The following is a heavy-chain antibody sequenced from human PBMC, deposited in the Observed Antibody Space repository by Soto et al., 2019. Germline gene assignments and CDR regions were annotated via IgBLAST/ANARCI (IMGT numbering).Heavy chain of an antibody. CDR2: LNPKSGGT. V-gene: IGHV1-2*02. Sequence: QVQLVQSGAEVKKPGASVKVSCKAYGFTFSDYYMHWVREAPGQGLEWMGWLNPKSGGTTYAQKFQGRLTLSRDTSINTAYMELSRLSIDDTALYYCARERYQVLSDGMDVWGQGTTVTVSS. J-gene: IGHJ6*02. CDR1: GFTFSDYY. CDR3: ARERYQVLSDGMDV. D-gene: IGHD2-2*01.